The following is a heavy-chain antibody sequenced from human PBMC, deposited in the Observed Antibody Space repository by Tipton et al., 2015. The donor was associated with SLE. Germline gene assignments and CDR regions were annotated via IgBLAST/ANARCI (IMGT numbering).Heavy chain of an antibody. CDR1: GFTFSSYA. Sequence: QLVQSGGGEVQPGRSLRLSCAASGFTFSSYAMHWVRQAPGKGLEWVAVISYDGSNKYYADSVKGRFTISRDNSKNTLYLQMNSLRAEDTAMYFCARETTSGAFDIWGQGTLVTVSS. D-gene: IGHD4-11*01. J-gene: IGHJ3*02. V-gene: IGHV3-30*04. CDR2: ISYDGSNK. CDR3: ARETTSGAFDI.